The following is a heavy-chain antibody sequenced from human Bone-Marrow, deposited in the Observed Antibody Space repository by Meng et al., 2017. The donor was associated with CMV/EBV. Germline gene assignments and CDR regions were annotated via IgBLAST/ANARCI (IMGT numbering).Heavy chain of an antibody. CDR1: GFTFSNAW. CDR3: TTEEQTYYFDY. CDR2: IKSKTDGGTT. D-gene: IGHD1-26*01. V-gene: IGHV3-15*01. Sequence: GESLKISCAASGFTFSNAWMSWVRQAPGKGLEWVGRIKSKTDGGTTDYAAPVKGRFTISRDDSKSTLYLQMNSLKTEDTAVYYCTTEEQTYYFDYWGQGTLVTVSS. J-gene: IGHJ4*02.